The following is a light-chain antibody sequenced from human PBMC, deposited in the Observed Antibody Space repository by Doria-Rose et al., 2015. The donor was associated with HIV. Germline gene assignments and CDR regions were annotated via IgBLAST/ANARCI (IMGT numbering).Light chain of an antibody. V-gene: IGKV4-1*01. CDR3: QQYYDAPS. Sequence: DIRMTQSPESLGMSLGERATLNCKSNQSLLYTSKNYLAWYQQKPGQPPKLLIYCASTRQSGVPARFSGSGSGTDFTLTISSLEAEDVAVYYGQQYYDAPSFGPGATVDIK. CDR1: QSLLYTSKNY. CDR2: CAS. J-gene: IGKJ3*01.